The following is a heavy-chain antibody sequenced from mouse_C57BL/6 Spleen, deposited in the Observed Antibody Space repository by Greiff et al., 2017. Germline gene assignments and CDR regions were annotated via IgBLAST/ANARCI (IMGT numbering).Heavy chain of an antibody. Sequence: VQLQQPGAELVMPGASVKLSCKASGYTFTSYWMHWVKQRPGQGLEWIGEIDPSDSYTNYNQKFKGKSTLTVDKSSSTAYMQLSSLTSEDSAVYYCARFGGYYGDAMDYWGQGTSVTVSS. D-gene: IGHD2-3*01. CDR1: GYTFTSYW. CDR2: IDPSDSYT. J-gene: IGHJ4*01. V-gene: IGHV1-69*01. CDR3: ARFGGYYGDAMDY.